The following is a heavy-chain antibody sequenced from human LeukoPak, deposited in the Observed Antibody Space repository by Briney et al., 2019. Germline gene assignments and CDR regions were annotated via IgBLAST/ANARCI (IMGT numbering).Heavy chain of an antibody. D-gene: IGHD3-3*01. CDR1: GFTFSSYA. Sequence: GGSRRLSCAASGFTFSSYAMSWVRQAPGKGLEWVSAISGSGGSTYYADSVKGRFTISRDNSKNTLYLQMNSLRAEDTAVYYCAKDWNGSPFFDYWGQGTLVTVSS. J-gene: IGHJ4*02. V-gene: IGHV3-23*01. CDR2: ISGSGGST. CDR3: AKDWNGSPFFDY.